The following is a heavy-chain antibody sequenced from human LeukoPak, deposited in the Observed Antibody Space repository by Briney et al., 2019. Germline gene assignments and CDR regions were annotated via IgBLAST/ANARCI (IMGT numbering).Heavy chain of an antibody. CDR2: IYYTGNT. Sequence: SETLSLTCTVSGGSISSSTYYWGWIRQPPGKGLEWIGTIYYTGNTYYNPSLKSRVTISVDASKNQFSLKLSSVTAADTAVYYCARDLHGYCSGGSCYSGGWFDPWGQGTLVTVSS. D-gene: IGHD2-15*01. J-gene: IGHJ5*02. CDR3: ARDLHGYCSGGSCYSGGWFDP. CDR1: GGSISSSTYY. V-gene: IGHV4-39*07.